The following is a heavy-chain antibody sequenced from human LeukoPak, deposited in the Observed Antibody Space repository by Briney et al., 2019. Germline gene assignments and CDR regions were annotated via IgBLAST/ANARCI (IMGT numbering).Heavy chain of an antibody. J-gene: IGHJ4*02. CDR2: IYTSGST. CDR3: ARRATYYYDSSGYYESLYYFDY. V-gene: IGHV4-4*09. D-gene: IGHD3-22*01. CDR1: GGSISSYY. Sequence: SETLSHTCTVSGGSISSYYWSWIRQPPGKGLEWIGYIYTSGSTNYNPSLKSRVTISVDTSKNQFSLKLSSVTAADTAVYYCARRATYYYDSSGYYESLYYFDYWGQGTLVTVSS.